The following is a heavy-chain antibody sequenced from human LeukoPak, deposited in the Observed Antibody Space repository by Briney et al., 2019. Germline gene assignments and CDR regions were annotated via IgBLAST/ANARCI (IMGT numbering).Heavy chain of an antibody. CDR1: GYTFTTHD. CDR3: ARGPNALYYYDSSGYYYSP. V-gene: IGHV1-8*01. CDR2: MSPNSGDT. J-gene: IGHJ3*01. Sequence: ASVKVSCKASGYTFTTHDINWVRQATGQGLEWLGWMSPNSGDTGYAQKFQGRVTMTSDSSISTAYMELSSLRSEDTAVYYCARGPNALYYYDSSGYYYSPWGQGTMVTVSS. D-gene: IGHD3-22*01.